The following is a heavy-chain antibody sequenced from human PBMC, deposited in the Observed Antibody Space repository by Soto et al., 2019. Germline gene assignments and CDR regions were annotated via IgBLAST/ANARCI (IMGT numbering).Heavy chain of an antibody. V-gene: IGHV4-31*03. D-gene: IGHD3-16*01. CDR2: IYHSGNT. CDR1: GDSFSRGDYY. J-gene: IGHJ4*02. Sequence: SETLSLTCTVSGDSFSRGDYYWSWIRQQPGKGLEWIGYIYHSGNTAYNPSLKSRVIISLDTSKNQFSLRLRSVTAVDTAVYYCAREGALGNFEYSGAGTMVTVST. CDR3: AREGALGNFEY.